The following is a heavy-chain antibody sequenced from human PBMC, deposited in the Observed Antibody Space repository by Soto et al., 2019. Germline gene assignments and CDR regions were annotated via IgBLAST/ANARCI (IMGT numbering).Heavy chain of an antibody. D-gene: IGHD6-6*01. CDR3: ARLRQIATRPRSYYDNYGMDA. Sequence: SETLSLTCAVYGGSFSGYYWSWIRQPPGKGLEWIGEINHSVSTNYNPSLKSRVTISVDTSKNQFSLKLSYVTAADTAVYYCARLRQIATRPRSYYDNYGMDAWGQGTRVTVSS. J-gene: IGHJ6*02. CDR2: INHSVST. CDR1: GGSFSGYY. V-gene: IGHV4-34*01.